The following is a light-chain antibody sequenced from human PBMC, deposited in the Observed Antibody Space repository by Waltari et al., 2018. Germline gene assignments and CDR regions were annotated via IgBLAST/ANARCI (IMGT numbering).Light chain of an antibody. CDR3: QQYNSYSYT. CDR2: DAS. J-gene: IGKJ2*01. CDR1: QYISSY. Sequence: DIQMTQSPSSLSASVGDRVTITCRASQYISSYLNWYRQKPGKAPNLLTYDASSLQSGVPSRFSGSGSGTEFTLTISSLQPDDFATYYCQQYNSYSYTFGQGTKLEIK. V-gene: IGKV1-5*01.